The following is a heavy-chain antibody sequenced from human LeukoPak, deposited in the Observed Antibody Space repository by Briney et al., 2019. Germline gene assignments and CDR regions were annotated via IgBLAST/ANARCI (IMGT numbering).Heavy chain of an antibody. CDR1: GYTFTGSY. V-gene: IGHV1-2*02. Sequence: ASVRVSCKASGYTFTGSYLHWVRQAPGLGLEWMGWIGPRNGDTSYAQKFQGRVTMTWDTSISTVYMELSGLTSDDTAVYYCTRDGWFGDLQYSHRNWFDPWGQGTLVTVSS. CDR2: IGPRNGDT. CDR3: TRDGWFGDLQYSHRNWFDP. J-gene: IGHJ5*02. D-gene: IGHD3-10*01.